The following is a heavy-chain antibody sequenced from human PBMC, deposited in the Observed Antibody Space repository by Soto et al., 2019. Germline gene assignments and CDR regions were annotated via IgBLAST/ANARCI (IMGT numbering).Heavy chain of an antibody. Sequence: GGSLRLSCAASGFTFSSYGMHWVRQAPGKGLEWVAVIWYDGSNKYYADSVKGRFTISRDNSKNTLYLQMNSLRAEDTAVYYCVIDPATVTTRIRGYYYYYYMDVWGKGTTVTVSS. D-gene: IGHD4-4*01. CDR3: VIDPATVTTRIRGYYYYYYMDV. CDR1: GFTFSSYG. CDR2: IWYDGSNK. J-gene: IGHJ6*03. V-gene: IGHV3-33*01.